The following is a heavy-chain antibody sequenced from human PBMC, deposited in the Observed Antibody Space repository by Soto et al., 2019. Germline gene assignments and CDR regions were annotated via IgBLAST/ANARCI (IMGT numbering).Heavy chain of an antibody. V-gene: IGHV3-15*07. Sequence: GGAPRLSFAASGFPFRNARKKLGPPAPGEGLEWVGRIKSKTDGGTTDYAAPVKGRFTISRDDSKNTLYLQMNSLKTEDTAVYYCTTDPVTMIVVVPSSGWGQGTLVTVSS. CDR1: GFPFRNAR. J-gene: IGHJ4*02. D-gene: IGHD3-22*01. CDR3: TTDPVTMIVVVPSSG. CDR2: IKSKTDGGTT.